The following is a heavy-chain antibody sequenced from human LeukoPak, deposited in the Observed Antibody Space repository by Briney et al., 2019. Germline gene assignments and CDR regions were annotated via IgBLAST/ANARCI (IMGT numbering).Heavy chain of an antibody. CDR2: INPNTGGT. J-gene: IGHJ5*02. CDR3: AKVPPSITAAGNWLGP. Sequence: GASVKVSCKASGYTFTGYYIHWVRQAPGQGLEWMGRINPNTGGTDYAQKFQSRVTMTRDTSITTAYMELSRLTSDDTAIYYCAKVPPSITAAGNWLGPWGQGALVTVSS. D-gene: IGHD6-13*01. CDR1: GYTFTGYY. V-gene: IGHV1-2*06.